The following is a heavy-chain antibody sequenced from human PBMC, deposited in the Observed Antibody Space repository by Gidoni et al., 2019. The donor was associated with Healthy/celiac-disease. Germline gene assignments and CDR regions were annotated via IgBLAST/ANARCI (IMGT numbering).Heavy chain of an antibody. CDR2: IYWNDDK. CDR1: GFSLSTSGVG. D-gene: IGHD4-17*01. J-gene: IGHJ4*02. CDR3: AHRPYGDRPFDY. Sequence: QITLKESGPTLVKPTQTLTLTCTFSGFSLSTSGVGVGWIRQPPGKALEWLALIYWNDDKRYSPSLKSRLTITKDTSKNQVVLTMTNMDPVDTATYYCAHRPYGDRPFDYWGQGTLVTVSS. V-gene: IGHV2-5*01.